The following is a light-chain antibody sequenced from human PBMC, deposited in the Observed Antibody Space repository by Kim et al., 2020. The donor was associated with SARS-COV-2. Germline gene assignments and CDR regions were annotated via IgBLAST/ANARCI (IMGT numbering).Light chain of an antibody. CDR2: QDD. J-gene: IGLJ3*02. V-gene: IGLV3-1*01. Sequence: PGQQATITRSGDKMVDKNISCCHQRKGGSPVVFIYQDDKRRPGVPERISGANSGNTATLTTSGTQATEDADDYCQAWDSGTKGVFGGGTQLTVL. CDR1: KMVDKN. CDR3: QAWDSGTKGV.